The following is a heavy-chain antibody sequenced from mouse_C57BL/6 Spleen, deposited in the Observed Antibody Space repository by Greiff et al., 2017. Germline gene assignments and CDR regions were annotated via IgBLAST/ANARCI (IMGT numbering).Heavy chain of an antibody. J-gene: IGHJ2*01. CDR2: IYPGDGDT. CDR3: ARDYGFDY. D-gene: IGHD1-1*01. CDR1: GYAFSSSW. V-gene: IGHV1-82*01. Sequence: VKLQQSGPELVKPGASVKISCKASGYAFSSSWMNWVKQRPGKGLEWIGRIYPGDGDTNYNGKFKGKATLTADKSSSTAYMQLSSLTSEDSAVYFCARDYGFDYWGQGTTLTVSS.